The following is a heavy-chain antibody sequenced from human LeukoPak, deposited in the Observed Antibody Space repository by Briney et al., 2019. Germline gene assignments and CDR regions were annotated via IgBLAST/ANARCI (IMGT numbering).Heavy chain of an antibody. D-gene: IGHD4-23*01. Sequence: PSETLSLTCTVSGGSISSSSYYWGWIRQPPGKGLEWIGSIYYSGSTYYNPSLKSRVTISVDTSKNQFSLKLSSVTAADTAVYYCARPYGGNTEGDYWGQGTLVTVSS. CDR2: IYYSGST. CDR3: ARPYGGNTEGDY. CDR1: GGSISSSSYY. V-gene: IGHV4-39*07. J-gene: IGHJ4*02.